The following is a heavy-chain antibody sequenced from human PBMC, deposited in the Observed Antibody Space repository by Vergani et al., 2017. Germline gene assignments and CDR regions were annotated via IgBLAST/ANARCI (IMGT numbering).Heavy chain of an antibody. D-gene: IGHD2-2*01. CDR1: GFDFSSYI. Sequence: QLVESGGGWVQPGGSLRLSCVVSGFDFSSYIMNWVRQAPGKGLECVSFVSTGTKSQSYAESVKGRFTISRDSAKNSLYLQMDSLRAEDTAVYYCAREYSSTSGRAFDFWGQGTKVTVSS. J-gene: IGHJ3*01. V-gene: IGHV3-48*01. CDR3: AREYSSTSGRAFDF. CDR2: VSTGTKSQ.